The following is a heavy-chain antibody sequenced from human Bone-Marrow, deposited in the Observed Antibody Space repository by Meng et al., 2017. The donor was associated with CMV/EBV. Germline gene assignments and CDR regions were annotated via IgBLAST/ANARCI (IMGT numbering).Heavy chain of an antibody. CDR2: ISNSGGST. V-gene: IGHV3-23*01. CDR1: GFSFRGYA. Sequence: LSCAASGFSFRGYAMSWVRQAPGRGLEWVSTISNSGGSTNYADSVKGWFTISRDNSKNTLYLQMNSLRVEDTAVYYCARETTVTTIGYWGQGTLVTVSS. J-gene: IGHJ4*02. CDR3: ARETTVTTIGY. D-gene: IGHD4-17*01.